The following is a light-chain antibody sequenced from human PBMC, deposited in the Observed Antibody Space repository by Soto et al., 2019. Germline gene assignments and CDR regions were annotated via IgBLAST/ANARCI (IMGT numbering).Light chain of an antibody. V-gene: IGKV1-39*01. CDR1: QTITSY. CDR3: QQSYSTPIT. J-gene: IGKJ5*01. Sequence: DIQMTQSPSSLSASVGDRVTITCRSSQTITSYLNWYQQKPGKAPKSLIYAASNLHSGVPSRLSGSGSGTDFTLTISSLQTEDFATYYCQQSYSTPITFGQGTRLEIK. CDR2: AAS.